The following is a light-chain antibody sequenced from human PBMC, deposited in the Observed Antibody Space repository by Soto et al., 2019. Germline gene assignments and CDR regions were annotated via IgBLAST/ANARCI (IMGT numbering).Light chain of an antibody. CDR2: DAS. CDR1: QSISTW. V-gene: IGKV1-5*01. J-gene: IGKJ2*01. CDR3: QQYNSYPYT. Sequence: DIQMTQSPSTVSASVGDAVTITCRASQSISTWLAWYQQKPGKAPNLLIYDASTLESGGPSGFSGSGSGTEFTLTSSSLQPDDSATYYCQQYNSYPYTFGQGTKLEIK.